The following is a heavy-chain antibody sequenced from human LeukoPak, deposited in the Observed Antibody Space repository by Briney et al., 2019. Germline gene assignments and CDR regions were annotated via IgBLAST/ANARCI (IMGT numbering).Heavy chain of an antibody. V-gene: IGHV4-39*07. J-gene: IGHJ6*03. CDR2: IYYSGST. CDR3: ATIHYEYYYYMDV. CDR1: GGSISSSSYY. Sequence: PSETLSLTCTVSGGSISSSSYYWGWIRQPPGKGLEWIGSIYYSGSTYYNPSLKSRVTISVDTSKNQFSLKLSSVTAADTAVYYCATIHYEYYYYMDVWGKGTTVTVSS.